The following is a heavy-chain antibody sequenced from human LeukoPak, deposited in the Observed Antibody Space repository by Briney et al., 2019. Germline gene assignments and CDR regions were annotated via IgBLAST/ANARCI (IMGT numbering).Heavy chain of an antibody. CDR2: IYYNGRA. D-gene: IGHD2-2*01. V-gene: IGHV4-59*01. CDR1: GGSISSYY. CDR3: ARGYCSGTRCFDY. Sequence: SETLSLTCTVSGGSISSYYWSWIRQPPGKGLYWIGYIYYNGRANYNPSLKSRVTISVDTSKNQFSLKLSSVTAADAAVYFCARGYCSGTRCFDYWGQGTLVTVSS. J-gene: IGHJ4*02.